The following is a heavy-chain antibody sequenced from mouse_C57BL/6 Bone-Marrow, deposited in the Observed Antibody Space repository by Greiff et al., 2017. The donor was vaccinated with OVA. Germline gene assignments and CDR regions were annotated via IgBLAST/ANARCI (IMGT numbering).Heavy chain of an antibody. V-gene: IGHV2-2*01. Sequence: QVQLKESGPGLVQPSQSLSITCTVSGFSLTSYGVHWVRQSPGKGLEWLGVIWSGGSTDYNAAFISRLSISKDNSKSQVFFKMNSLQADDTAIYYCASYGLLYWGQGTLVTVSA. CDR1: GFSLTSYG. CDR3: ASYGLLY. J-gene: IGHJ3*01. CDR2: IWSGGST. D-gene: IGHD1-1*02.